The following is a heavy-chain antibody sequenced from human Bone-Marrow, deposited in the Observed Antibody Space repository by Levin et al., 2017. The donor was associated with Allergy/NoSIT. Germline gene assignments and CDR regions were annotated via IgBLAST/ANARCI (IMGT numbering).Heavy chain of an antibody. CDR3: ARDLNYGSGAYFNPSP. D-gene: IGHD3-10*01. CDR2: IRDDGTAT. CDR1: GFTFRYYA. Sequence: PGGSLRLSCVGAGFTFRYYAMSWVRQAPGQGLEWVSSIRDDGTATYYVDSVRGRFTISRDNSKNTLYLQMNRLRAEDTALYYCARDLNYGSGAYFNPSPWGQGTLVTVSS. V-gene: IGHV3-23*01. J-gene: IGHJ5*02.